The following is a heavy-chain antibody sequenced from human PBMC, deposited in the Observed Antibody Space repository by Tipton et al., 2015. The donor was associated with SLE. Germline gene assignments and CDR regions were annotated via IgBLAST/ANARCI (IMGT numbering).Heavy chain of an antibody. CDR3: ARGGYSSGWYGDYFVY. J-gene: IGHJ4*02. V-gene: IGHV4-38-2*02. D-gene: IGHD6-19*01. CDR1: GYSISTGYY. CDR2: MYQTGTT. Sequence: TLSLTCTVSGYSISTGYYWGWIRQPPGKGLEWIGNMYQTGTTDYNPSLKSRVTISIDTSKTQFSLKLRSVTAADTAIYYCARGGYSSGWYGDYFVYCGQGTLVTVSS.